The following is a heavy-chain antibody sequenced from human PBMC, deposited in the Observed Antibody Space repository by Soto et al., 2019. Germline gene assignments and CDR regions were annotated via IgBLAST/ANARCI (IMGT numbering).Heavy chain of an antibody. Sequence: ASVKVSCKASGYTFTGYYMHWVRQAPGQGLEWMGWINPNSGGTNYAQKFRGRVAMTRDTSIRTAYLELTSLRSDDTAIYYCARESGGATATLDYYYFYMDVWGKGTTVTVSS. CDR3: ARESGGATATLDYYYFYMDV. CDR1: GYTFTGYY. CDR2: INPNSGGT. J-gene: IGHJ6*03. D-gene: IGHD5-12*01. V-gene: IGHV1-2*02.